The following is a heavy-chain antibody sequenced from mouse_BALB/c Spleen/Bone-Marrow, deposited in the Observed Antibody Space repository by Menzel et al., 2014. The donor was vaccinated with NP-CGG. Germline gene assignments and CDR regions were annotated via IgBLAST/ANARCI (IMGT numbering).Heavy chain of an antibody. Sequence: QVQLQQSGAELMKPGASVKISCKATGYTFSSYWIEWVKQRPRHGLEWIGEILPGSDSTNYNENFKGKATFTADTSSNTAYMQLNSLTSEDSAVYFCARDSSDYLAWFAYWGQGTLVTVSA. J-gene: IGHJ3*01. CDR1: GYTFSSYW. CDR3: ARDSSDYLAWFAY. D-gene: IGHD3-2*01. CDR2: ILPGSDST. V-gene: IGHV1-9*01.